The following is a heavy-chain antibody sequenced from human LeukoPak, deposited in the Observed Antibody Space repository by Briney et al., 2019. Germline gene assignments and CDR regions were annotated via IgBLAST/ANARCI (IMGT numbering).Heavy chain of an antibody. CDR2: IYYSGST. CDR1: GYSISSNSYY. CDR3: ARTRYYYNSRSYGAPYYFDY. Sequence: PSETLSLTCTVSGYSISSNSYYWGWIRQPPGKGLEWIGSIYYSGSTYYNPSLKSRVTISVDTSKNQFSLKLSSVTAADTAVYYCARTRYYYNSRSYGAPYYFDYWGQGTLVTVSS. D-gene: IGHD3-10*01. V-gene: IGHV4-39*01. J-gene: IGHJ4*02.